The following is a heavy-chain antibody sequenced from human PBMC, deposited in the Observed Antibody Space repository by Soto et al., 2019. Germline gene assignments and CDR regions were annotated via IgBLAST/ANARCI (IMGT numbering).Heavy chain of an antibody. CDR1: GGTFSSFA. CDR2: IIPIFGTT. J-gene: IGHJ4*02. CDR3: ARDRHHTYDY. Sequence: QVQLVQSGAEVKKPGSSVKVSCKASGGTFSSFAISWVRQAPGQGLEWMGGIIPIFGTTNYAQKFQGRVTLTADESTSTAYIEVTTLRSEDTDVYYCARDRHHTYDYWGQGTLVTVSS. V-gene: IGHV1-69*01.